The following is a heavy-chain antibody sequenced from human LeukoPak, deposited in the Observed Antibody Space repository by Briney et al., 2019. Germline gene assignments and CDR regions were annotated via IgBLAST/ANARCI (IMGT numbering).Heavy chain of an antibody. Sequence: PGGSLRLSCAASGFTVSSNYMSWVRQAPGKGLEWVSVIYSGGSTYYADSVKGRFTISRDNSKNTLYLQMNSLRAEDTAVYYCAKDRLAYYFDYWGQGTLVTVSS. V-gene: IGHV3-66*01. CDR3: AKDRLAYYFDY. J-gene: IGHJ4*02. CDR2: IYSGGST. CDR1: GFTVSSNY. D-gene: IGHD6-19*01.